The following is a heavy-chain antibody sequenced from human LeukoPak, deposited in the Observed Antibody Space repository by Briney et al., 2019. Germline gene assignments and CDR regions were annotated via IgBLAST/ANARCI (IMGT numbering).Heavy chain of an antibody. CDR1: GGSISSSSYY. CDR3: ARHVGYCSGGSCYSDY. CDR2: IYYSGST. D-gene: IGHD2-15*01. Sequence: SETLSLTCTVSGGSISSSSYYWGWIRQPPGKGLEWIGSIYYSGSTYYNPSLKSRVTISVDTSKNQFSLKLSSVTAADTAVYYCARHVGYCSGGSCYSDYWGQGTLVTVSS. V-gene: IGHV4-39*01. J-gene: IGHJ4*02.